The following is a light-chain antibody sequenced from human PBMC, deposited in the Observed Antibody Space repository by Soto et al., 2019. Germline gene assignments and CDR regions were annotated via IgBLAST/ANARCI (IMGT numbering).Light chain of an antibody. J-gene: IGKJ1*01. Sequence: IPLTQSPSSLSASVGDRVTITCRASQGISSNFAWYQQKPGRAPKLLIFGASTLQSGVPSRFSGSGSGTDFTLTISSRQPEDFATYFCQQLNSYPPWTFGQGTKVEIK. CDR3: QQLNSYPPWT. CDR1: QGISSN. CDR2: GAS. V-gene: IGKV1-9*01.